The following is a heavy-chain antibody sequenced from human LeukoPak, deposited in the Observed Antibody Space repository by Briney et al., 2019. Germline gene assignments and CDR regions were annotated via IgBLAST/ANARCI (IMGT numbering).Heavy chain of an antibody. CDR2: IYYSGST. CDR3: ARRGPGYCSTTSCLYHYYGMDV. V-gene: IGHV4-59*12. D-gene: IGHD2-2*01. CDR1: GGSFSTYY. Sequence: SETLSLTCTVSGGSFSTYYWSWIRQPPGKGLEWIGYIYYSGSTDYNPSLKSRVTMSLDTSKNQFSLKLSSVTAADTAVYYCARRGPGYCSTTSCLYHYYGMDVWGQGTTVTVSS. J-gene: IGHJ6*02.